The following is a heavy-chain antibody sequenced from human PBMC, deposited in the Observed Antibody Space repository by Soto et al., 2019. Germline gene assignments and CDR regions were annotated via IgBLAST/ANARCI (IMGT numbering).Heavy chain of an antibody. CDR3: ARDIRGAN. J-gene: IGHJ4*02. CDR1: GFTLSDHY. CDR2: ISASSTTI. Sequence: QVQLVESGGGLVKIGGSLRLSCAASGFTLSDHYMTWVRQVPGKGLEWVSYISASSTTIYYADSVKGRFTISRDNAKNSLFLQMNSLRAEDTAVYYCARDIRGANWGQVTLVTVSS. V-gene: IGHV3-11*01.